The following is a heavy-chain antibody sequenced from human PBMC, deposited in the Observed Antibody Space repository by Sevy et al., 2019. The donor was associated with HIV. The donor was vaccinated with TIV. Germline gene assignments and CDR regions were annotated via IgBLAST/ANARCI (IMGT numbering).Heavy chain of an antibody. J-gene: IGHJ5*02. CDR1: GFTFSSYA. CDR2: ISGSGGST. Sequence: GGSLRLSCAASGFTFSSYAMSWVRQAPGKGLEWVSAISGSGGSTYYGDSVEGRFTISRDNSKNTLYLQMNSLRAEDTAVYYCAKDSQHQLPYNWFDPWGQGTLVTVSS. V-gene: IGHV3-23*01. D-gene: IGHD6-13*01. CDR3: AKDSQHQLPYNWFDP.